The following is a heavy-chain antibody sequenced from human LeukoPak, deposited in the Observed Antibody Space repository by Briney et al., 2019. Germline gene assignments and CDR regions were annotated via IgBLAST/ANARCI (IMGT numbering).Heavy chain of an antibody. CDR1: GGSFSGYY. J-gene: IGHJ4*02. CDR2: INHSGST. V-gene: IGHV4-34*01. D-gene: IGHD3-22*01. CDR3: ARGAPRKYYYDSSGYNLDY. Sequence: PPETPSLTCAVYGGSFSGYYWSWIRQPPGKGLEWIGEINHSGSTNYNPSLESRVTISVDTSKNQFSLKLSSVTAADTAVYYCARGAPRKYYYDSSGYNLDYWGQGTLVTVSS.